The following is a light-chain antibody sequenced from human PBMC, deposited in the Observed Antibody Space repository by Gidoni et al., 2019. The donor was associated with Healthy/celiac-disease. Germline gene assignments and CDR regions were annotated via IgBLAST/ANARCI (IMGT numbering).Light chain of an antibody. CDR1: QGISSY. CDR2: AAS. CDR3: HQLNSYPPWT. V-gene: IGKV1-9*01. Sequence: IQLTQSPSSLSASVGDRVTITCRDSQGISSYLAWYQQKPGKAPKLLIYAASTLQSGVPSRFSGSGSGTDFTLTISSLQPEDFATYYCHQLNSYPPWTFGQXTKVEIK. J-gene: IGKJ1*01.